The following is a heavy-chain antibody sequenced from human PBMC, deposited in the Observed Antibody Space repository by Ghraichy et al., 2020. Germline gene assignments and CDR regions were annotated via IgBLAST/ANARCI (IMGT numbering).Heavy chain of an antibody. CDR3: ARDLGRLGGMDV. J-gene: IGHJ6*02. Sequence: SETLSLTCTVSGGSISSYYWSWIRQPPGKGLEWIGYIYYSGSTNYNPSLKSRVTISVDTSKNQFSLKLSSVTAADTAVYYCARDLGRLGGMDVWGQGTTVTVSS. D-gene: IGHD3-16*01. CDR1: GGSISSYY. CDR2: IYYSGST. V-gene: IGHV4-59*01.